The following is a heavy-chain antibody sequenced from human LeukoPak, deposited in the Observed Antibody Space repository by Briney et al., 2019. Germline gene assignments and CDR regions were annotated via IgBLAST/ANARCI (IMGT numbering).Heavy chain of an antibody. CDR1: GFSFSSYW. CDR3: ARVADPTAFYYGMDV. V-gene: IGHV3-30*03. CDR2: ISYDGSNK. J-gene: IGHJ6*02. D-gene: IGHD2-15*01. Sequence: GGSLRLSCAASGFSFSSYWMSWVRQAPGKGLEWVAVISYDGSNKYYADSVQGRFTISRDNSKNTLYLQMNSLRAEDTAVYYCARVADPTAFYYGMDVWGQGTTVTVSS.